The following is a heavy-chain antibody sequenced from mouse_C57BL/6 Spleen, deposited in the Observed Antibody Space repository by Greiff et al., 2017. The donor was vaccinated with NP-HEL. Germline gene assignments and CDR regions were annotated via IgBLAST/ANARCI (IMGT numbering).Heavy chain of an antibody. Sequence: EVHLVESGGDLVKPGGSLKLSCAASGFTFSSYGMSWVRQTPDKRLEWVATISSGGSCTYYPDSVKGRFTISRDNAKNTLYLQMSSLKSEDTAMYYCARQANYDYDEDFDYWGKGTTLTVPS. D-gene: IGHD2-4*01. CDR2: ISSGGSCT. J-gene: IGHJ2*01. CDR3: ARQANYDYDEDFDY. V-gene: IGHV5-6*01. CDR1: GFTFSSYG.